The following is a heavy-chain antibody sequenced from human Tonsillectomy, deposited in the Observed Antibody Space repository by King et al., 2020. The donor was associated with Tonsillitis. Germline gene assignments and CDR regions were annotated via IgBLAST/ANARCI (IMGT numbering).Heavy chain of an antibody. V-gene: IGHV3-21*01. Sequence: VQLVESGGGLVKPGGSLRLSCAASGFTFSSYSMNWVRQAPGKGLEWVSSISSSSSYIYYADSVKGRFTISRDNAKNSLYLQMNSLRAEDTAVYYCARGGDYGDCPGDIDGDYWGQGTLVTVSS. CDR3: ARGGDYGDCPGDIDGDY. CDR1: GFTFSSYS. J-gene: IGHJ4*02. D-gene: IGHD4-17*01. CDR2: ISSSSSYI.